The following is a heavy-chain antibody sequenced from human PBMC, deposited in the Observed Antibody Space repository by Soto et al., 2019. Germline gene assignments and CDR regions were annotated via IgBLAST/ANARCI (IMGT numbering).Heavy chain of an antibody. J-gene: IGHJ6*02. CDR2: ITSISTYI. Sequence: GGSLRLSCAASGFTFSSYTMNWVRQAPGKGLEWVSSITSISTYIYYADSVKGRFTISRDNTKNSLYLQMNSLRAEDTAVYYFARDLGYRRSWNVYYYYGMDVWGQGTTVTASS. V-gene: IGHV3-21*01. D-gene: IGHD6-13*01. CDR1: GFTFSSYT. CDR3: ARDLGYRRSWNVYYYYGMDV.